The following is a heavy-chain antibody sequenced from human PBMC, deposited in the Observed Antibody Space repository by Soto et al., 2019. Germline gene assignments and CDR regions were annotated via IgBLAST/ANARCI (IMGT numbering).Heavy chain of an antibody. D-gene: IGHD4-17*01. J-gene: IGHJ4*02. V-gene: IGHV1-8*01. CDR3: ARVSGYGDYFDY. Sequence: ASVKVSCKASGYTFTSYDINWVRQATGQGLEWMGWMNPNSGNTGYAQKFQGRVTMTRNTSISTAYMELSSLRSEDTAVYYCARVSGYGDYFDYWGQGTLVTVSS. CDR2: MNPNSGNT. CDR1: GYTFTSYD.